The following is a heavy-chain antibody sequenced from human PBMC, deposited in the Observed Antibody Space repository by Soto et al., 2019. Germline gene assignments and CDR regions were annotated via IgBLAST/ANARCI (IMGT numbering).Heavy chain of an antibody. Sequence: GGSLRLSCAASGFTFSSYGMHWVRQAPGKGLEWVAVIWYDGSNKYYADSVKGRFTISRDNSKNTLYLQMNSLRAEDTAVYYCARDRHYYDSSGLFDYWGQGTLVTVSS. CDR1: GFTFSSYG. J-gene: IGHJ4*02. D-gene: IGHD3-22*01. V-gene: IGHV3-33*01. CDR3: ARDRHYYDSSGLFDY. CDR2: IWYDGSNK.